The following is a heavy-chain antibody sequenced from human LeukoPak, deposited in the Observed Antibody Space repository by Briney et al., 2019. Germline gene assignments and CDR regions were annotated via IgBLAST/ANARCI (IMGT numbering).Heavy chain of an antibody. CDR2: IYHSGDT. CDR1: GGSISDDSYH. J-gene: IGHJ6*03. D-gene: IGHD5-18*01. V-gene: IGHV4-39*07. Sequence: SETLSLTCLVSGGSISDDSYHWVWIRQPPGEGLEWIGSIYHSGDTYFNPSLKSRVTISVDTSKNQFSLKLSSVTAADTAVYYCARTTEGGYTYDYFYYYYMDVWGKGTTVTISS. CDR3: ARTTEGGYTYDYFYYYYMDV.